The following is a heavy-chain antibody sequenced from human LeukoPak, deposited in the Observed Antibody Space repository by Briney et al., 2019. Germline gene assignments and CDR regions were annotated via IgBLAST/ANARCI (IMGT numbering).Heavy chain of an antibody. CDR1: GGSISSYY. J-gene: IGHJ3*02. CDR2: IYYSGST. V-gene: IGHV4-59*12. CDR3: ARDPSGSLRDAFDI. Sequence: PSETLSLTCTVSGGSISSYYWSWIRQPPGKGLEWIGYIYYSGSTNYNPSLKSRVTISVDTSKNQFSLKLSSVTAADTAVYYCARDPSGSLRDAFDIWGQGTMVTVSS. D-gene: IGHD3-10*01.